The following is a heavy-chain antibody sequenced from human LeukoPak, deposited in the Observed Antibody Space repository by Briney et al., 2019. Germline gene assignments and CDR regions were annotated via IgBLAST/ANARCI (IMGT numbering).Heavy chain of an antibody. Sequence: SQTLSLTCAISGDSVSSNSAAWSWIRQSPSRGLEWLGRTYYRSKWYNGYAVSVKSRITINPDTSKNQFSLRLNSVTPEDTAVYYCARAVGWIVDWGQGTLVTVSS. CDR1: GDSVSSNSAA. V-gene: IGHV6-1*01. J-gene: IGHJ1*01. CDR3: ARAVGWIVD. D-gene: IGHD6-19*01. CDR2: TYYRSKWYN.